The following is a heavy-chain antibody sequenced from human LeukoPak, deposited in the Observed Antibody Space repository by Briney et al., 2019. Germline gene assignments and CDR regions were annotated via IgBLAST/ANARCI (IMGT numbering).Heavy chain of an antibody. Sequence: GGSLRLSCITSGLSFRAYNMAWVRQAPGKGLEWLATAPRDGSGTEHTDSVRGRFTISRDNTKNSIYLEMNSLSAEDTAVYFCVTEFWYRFDYWGQGVLVTVSS. V-gene: IGHV3-7*01. CDR2: APRDGSGT. CDR3: VTEFWYRFDY. CDR1: GLSFRAYN. J-gene: IGHJ4*02. D-gene: IGHD3-3*01.